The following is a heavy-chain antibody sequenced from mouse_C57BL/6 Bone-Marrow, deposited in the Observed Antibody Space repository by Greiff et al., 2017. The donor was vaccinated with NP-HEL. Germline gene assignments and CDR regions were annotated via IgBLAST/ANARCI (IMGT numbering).Heavy chain of an antibody. CDR1: GFTFSSYG. V-gene: IGHV5-6*02. J-gene: IGHJ4*01. CDR2: ISSGGSYT. CDR3: ARAGYYCAMDY. D-gene: IGHD2-2*01. Sequence: DVKLVESGGDLVKPGGSLKLSCAASGFTFSSYGMSWVRQTPDKRLEWVATISSGGSYTYYPDSVKGRFTISRDNAKNTLYLQMSSLKSEDTAMYYCARAGYYCAMDYWGQGTSVTVSS.